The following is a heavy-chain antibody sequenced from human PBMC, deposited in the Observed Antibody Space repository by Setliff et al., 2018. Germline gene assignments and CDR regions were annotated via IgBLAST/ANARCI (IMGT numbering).Heavy chain of an antibody. CDR2: ISSSGSTI. Sequence: GGSLRLSCAASGFTFSSYEMNWVRQAPGKGLEWVSYISSSGSTIYYADSVKGRFTISRDNAKNSLYLQMNSLRAEDTAVYYCARTEYSYRYWGLGTLVTVSS. CDR1: GFTFSSYE. D-gene: IGHD5-18*01. J-gene: IGHJ4*02. V-gene: IGHV3-48*03. CDR3: ARTEYSYRY.